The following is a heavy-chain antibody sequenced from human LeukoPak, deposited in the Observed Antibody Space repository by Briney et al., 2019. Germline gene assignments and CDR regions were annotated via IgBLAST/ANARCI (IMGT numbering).Heavy chain of an antibody. D-gene: IGHD5-24*01. Sequence: GRSLRLSCAASGFTFSSYGMHWVRQAPGKGLEWVAVMSSDGSNKYYADSVKGRFTISRDNSKNTLYLQMNSLRAEDTAVYYCARDNSVRDEAWWFNPWGQGTLVTVSS. CDR3: ARDNSVRDEAWWFNP. V-gene: IGHV3-30*03. J-gene: IGHJ5*02. CDR1: GFTFSSYG. CDR2: MSSDGSNK.